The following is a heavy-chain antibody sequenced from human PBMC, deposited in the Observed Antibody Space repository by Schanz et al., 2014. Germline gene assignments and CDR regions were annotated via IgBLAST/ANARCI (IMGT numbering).Heavy chain of an antibody. CDR2: ISYDGSSK. CDR1: GFTFRSYG. D-gene: IGHD3-10*01. Sequence: QVQLVESGGGLVKPGGSLRLSCAASGFTFRSYGMHWVRQAPGKGLEWVALISYDGSSKNHADSVQGRFTISRDNSKNALYLQMDSLRAEDTAVYYCARGIITMVRGGDVGAFDIWGQGTMXTVSS. CDR3: ARGIITMVRGGDVGAFDI. V-gene: IGHV3-33*01. J-gene: IGHJ3*02.